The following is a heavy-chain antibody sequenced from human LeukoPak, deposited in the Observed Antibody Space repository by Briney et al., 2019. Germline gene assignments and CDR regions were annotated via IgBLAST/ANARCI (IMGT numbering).Heavy chain of an antibody. Sequence: ASVKVSCKASGYTFTGYYMRWVRQAPGQRLEWMGWINPNSGGTNYAQKFQGRVTMTRDTSISTAYMELSRLRSDDTAVYYCARGRSWYYDSSGYSIDYWGQGTLVTVSS. D-gene: IGHD3-22*01. V-gene: IGHV1-2*02. CDR3: ARGRSWYYDSSGYSIDY. CDR1: GYTFTGYY. J-gene: IGHJ4*02. CDR2: INPNSGGT.